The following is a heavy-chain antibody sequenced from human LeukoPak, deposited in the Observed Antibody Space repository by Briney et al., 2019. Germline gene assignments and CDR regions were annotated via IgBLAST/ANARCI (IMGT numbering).Heavy chain of an antibody. CDR3: ARRHSGSYYGKHWFDP. CDR2: SYYSGST. CDR1: GASISSITYS. J-gene: IGHJ5*02. D-gene: IGHD1-26*01. V-gene: IGHV4-39*01. Sequence: SETLSLTCTVSGASISSITYSWGWIRQPPGKGLQWIGSSYYSGSTDYNPSLKSRVSIFVDTSKNQLSLYLSSVTAADTAVYYCARRHSGSYYGKHWFDPWGQGTLVTVSS.